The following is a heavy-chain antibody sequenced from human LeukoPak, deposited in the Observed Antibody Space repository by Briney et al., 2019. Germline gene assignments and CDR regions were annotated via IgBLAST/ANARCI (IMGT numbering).Heavy chain of an antibody. V-gene: IGHV3-23*01. Sequence: GGSLRLSCAASGFTFSSYAMSWVRQAPGKGLEWVSAISGSGGSTYYADSVKGRFTISRDNSKNTLYLQMNSLRVEDTAVYYCAKEVHLWFGESPIDYWGQGTLVTVSS. CDR1: GFTFSSYA. CDR2: ISGSGGST. J-gene: IGHJ4*02. D-gene: IGHD3-10*01. CDR3: AKEVHLWFGESPIDY.